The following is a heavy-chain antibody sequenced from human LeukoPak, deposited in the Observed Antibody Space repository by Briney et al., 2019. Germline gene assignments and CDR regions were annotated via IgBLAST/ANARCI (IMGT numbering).Heavy chain of an antibody. D-gene: IGHD1-14*01. Sequence: SQTLSLTCTVSGGSISSGGYYWSWIRQPPGKGLEWIGYIYHSGSTYYNPSLKSRVTISVDRSKNQFSLKLSSVTAADTAVYYCARDNQGSGDAFDIWGQGTMVTVSS. CDR3: ARDNQGSGDAFDI. CDR1: GGSISSGGYY. CDR2: IYHSGST. V-gene: IGHV4-30-2*01. J-gene: IGHJ3*02.